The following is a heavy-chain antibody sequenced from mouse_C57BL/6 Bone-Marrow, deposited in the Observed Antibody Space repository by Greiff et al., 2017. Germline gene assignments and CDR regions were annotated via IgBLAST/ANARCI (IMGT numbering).Heavy chain of an antibody. V-gene: IGHV1-63*01. Sequence: VKLKQSGAELVRPGTSVKMSCKASGYTFTNYWIGWAKQRPGHGLEWIGDIYPGGGYTNYNEKFKGKATLTADKSSSTAYMQFSSLTSEDSAIYYCAREEGDDSWYFDVWGTGTTVTVSS. CDR2: IYPGGGYT. J-gene: IGHJ1*03. D-gene: IGHD2-4*01. CDR1: GYTFTNYW. CDR3: AREEGDDSWYFDV.